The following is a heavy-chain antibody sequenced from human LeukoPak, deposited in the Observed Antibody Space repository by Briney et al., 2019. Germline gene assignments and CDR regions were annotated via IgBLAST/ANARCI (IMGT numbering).Heavy chain of an antibody. V-gene: IGHV3-30-3*01. CDR2: ISYDGSNK. Sequence: GGSLRLSCAASGFTFSSYAMHWVRQAPGKGLEWVAVISYDGSNKYYADSVKGRFTISRDNSKNTLHLQMNSLRAEDTAVYYCARLGVDSSGYYYFDYWGQGTLVTVSS. CDR3: ARLGVDSSGYYYFDY. CDR1: GFTFSSYA. J-gene: IGHJ4*02. D-gene: IGHD3-22*01.